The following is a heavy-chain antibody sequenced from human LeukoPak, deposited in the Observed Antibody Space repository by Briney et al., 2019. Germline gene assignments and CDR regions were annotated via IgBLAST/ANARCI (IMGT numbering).Heavy chain of an antibody. D-gene: IGHD5-18*01. CDR2: LYIGGNT. CDR3: MTAAGYNFGQY. V-gene: IGHV3-53*01. Sequence: GGPLRLSCAASGLTVNNNYMNWVRQAPGKGLEWVSALYIGGNTYYADSVRGRFTISRDNSKNTLYLQMNSLRAEDTAIYYCMTAAGYNFGQYWGQGTLVTVSS. J-gene: IGHJ4*02. CDR1: GLTVNNNY.